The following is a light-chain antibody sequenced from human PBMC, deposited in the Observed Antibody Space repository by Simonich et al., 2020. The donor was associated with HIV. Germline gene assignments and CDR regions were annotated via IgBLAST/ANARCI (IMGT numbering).Light chain of an antibody. J-gene: IGKJ1*01. Sequence: DIQMTQSPSTLSASVGDRVTNSCRASQSISSWLAWYKQQPGKDPKLLIDKASSLESGVPSRFSGSGSGTEFTLTISSLQPDDFATYYCQQYNSYSTWTFGQGTKVEIK. CDR3: QQYNSYSTWT. V-gene: IGKV1-5*03. CDR1: QSISSW. CDR2: KAS.